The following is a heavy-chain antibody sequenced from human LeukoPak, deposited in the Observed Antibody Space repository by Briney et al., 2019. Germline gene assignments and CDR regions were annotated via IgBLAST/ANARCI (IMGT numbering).Heavy chain of an antibody. V-gene: IGHV4-39*07. D-gene: IGHD2-2*01. CDR1: GGSIHNSNYY. CDR2: MFYGGNT. Sequence: SETLSLTCTVSGGSIHNSNYYWGWIRQPPGKGLEWIGSMFYGGNTYLNPSLKSRVTISVDTSKNQFSLKLSSVTAADTAVYYCARDTNWGQGTLVTVSS. J-gene: IGHJ4*02. CDR3: ARDTN.